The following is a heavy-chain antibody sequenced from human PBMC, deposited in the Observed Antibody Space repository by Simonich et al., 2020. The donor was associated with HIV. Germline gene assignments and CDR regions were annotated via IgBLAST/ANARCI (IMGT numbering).Heavy chain of an antibody. CDR3: ARDGGQFTY. J-gene: IGHJ4*02. V-gene: IGHV3-48*01. D-gene: IGHD3-10*01. CDR1: GFTFSRYS. Sequence: EVQLVESGGGLVQPGGSLRLSCAASGFTFSRYSINWVRQAPGKGLEWVSNISSISSTIYYADSVKGRFTISRDNAKNSLYLQMNSLRAEDTAVYYCARDGGQFTYWGQGTLVTVSS. CDR2: ISSISSTI.